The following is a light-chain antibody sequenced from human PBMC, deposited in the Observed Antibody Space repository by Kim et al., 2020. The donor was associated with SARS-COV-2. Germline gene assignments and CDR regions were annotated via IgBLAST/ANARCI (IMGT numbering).Light chain of an antibody. CDR2: DTS. CDR3: QQYGSSPT. V-gene: IGKV3D-20*01. Sequence: EIVLTQSPATLSLSPGERATLSCGASQSVSSGYLAWYQQKPGLAPRLLIYDTSTRASGIPDRFSGSGSGTDFTLTISRLEPEDLAVYYCQQYGSSPTFGQGTKVDIK. J-gene: IGKJ1*01. CDR1: QSVSSGY.